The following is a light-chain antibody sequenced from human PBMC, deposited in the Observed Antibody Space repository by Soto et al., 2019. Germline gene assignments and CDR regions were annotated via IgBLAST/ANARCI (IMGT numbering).Light chain of an antibody. CDR2: EVS. CDR1: NSDIGSYNY. J-gene: IGLJ1*01. Sequence: SALAPPASVSGSSGQSITISCSGTNSDIGSYNYVSWYLQHPGKAPKLIVFEVSNRPSGISDRFSGSKSGNTAYLTISGLQTEDEAVYYCNSFTSSNTLPYVFGTGTKVTVL. CDR3: NSFTSSNTLPYV. V-gene: IGLV2-14*01.